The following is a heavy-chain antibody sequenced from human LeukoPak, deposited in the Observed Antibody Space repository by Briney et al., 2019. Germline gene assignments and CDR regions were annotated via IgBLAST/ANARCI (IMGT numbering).Heavy chain of an antibody. CDR1: GGSVSGYY. V-gene: IGHV4-59*02. CDR3: ARGGSKQWLVDDS. D-gene: IGHD6-19*01. J-gene: IGHJ4*02. CDR2: IHYSGST. Sequence: PSETLSLTCTVSGGSVSGYYWSWLRQPPEKGLEWIGYIHYSGSTNYNPSLKSRVTISVDTSKNQFSLKLSSVTAADTAIYYCARGGSKQWLVDDSWGQGTLVTVSS.